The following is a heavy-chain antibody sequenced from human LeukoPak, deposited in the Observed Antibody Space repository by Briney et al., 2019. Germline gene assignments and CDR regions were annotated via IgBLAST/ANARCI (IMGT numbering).Heavy chain of an antibody. CDR1: GYTFSGYY. CDR2: VNPDSGVT. J-gene: IGHJ4*02. CDR3: ARGAMGTTGDRAMVADY. V-gene: IGHV1-2*02. Sequence: GASVKVSCTASGYTFSGYYIHWVRQAPGQGLEWMGWVNPDSGVTNYAQKFQGRVTMTRDTSIRTAYVELSRVRSDDTAVYYCARGAMGTTGDRAMVADYWGQGTLVTVSS. D-gene: IGHD5-18*01.